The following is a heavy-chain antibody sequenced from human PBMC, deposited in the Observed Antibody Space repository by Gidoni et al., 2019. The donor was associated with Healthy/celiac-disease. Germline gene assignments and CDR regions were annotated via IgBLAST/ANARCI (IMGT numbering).Heavy chain of an antibody. CDR3: ARDFAFDLGSSSWYSSYWFDP. D-gene: IGHD6-13*01. J-gene: IGHJ5*02. V-gene: IGHV1-3*01. CDR2: INAGNGNT. CDR1: GYTFTSYA. Sequence: QVQLVQAGAEVKKPGASVKVSCKASGYTFTSYAMHWVRQAPGQRLEWMGWINAGNGNTKYSQKFQGRVTITRDTSASTAYMELSSLRSESTAVYYCARDFAFDLGSSSWYSSYWFDPWGQGTLVTVSS.